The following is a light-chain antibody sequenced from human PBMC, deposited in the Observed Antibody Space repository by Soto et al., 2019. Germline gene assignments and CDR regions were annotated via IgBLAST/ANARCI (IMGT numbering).Light chain of an antibody. CDR3: QQYGGSPRT. J-gene: IGKJ1*01. CDR1: QSVSSSY. V-gene: IGKV3-20*01. CDR2: GAS. Sequence: IVLTQSPATLSLSPGERATLSCRASQSVSSSYLAWYQQRPGQSPRLLIYGASRRATGTPDRFTGSGFGTDFTLTISRLAPEDLAVYYCQQYGGSPRTFGQGTKVDIK.